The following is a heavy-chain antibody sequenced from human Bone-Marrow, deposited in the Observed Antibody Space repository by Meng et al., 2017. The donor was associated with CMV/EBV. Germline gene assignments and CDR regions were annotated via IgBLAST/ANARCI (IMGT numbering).Heavy chain of an antibody. V-gene: IGHV3-20*04. CDR2: INWNADTT. CDR1: KITFDDYA. J-gene: IGHJ4*02. CDR3: ARVGDRYCSSTSCSPFDY. Sequence: GESLKISCAASKITFDDYAMRWVRQGPGKGLEWVSGINWNADTTGHADSVKGRFTISRDNAKNSLYLQMNSLRAEDTAVYYCARVGDRYCSSTSCSPFDYWGQATLVTVSS. D-gene: IGHD2-2*01.